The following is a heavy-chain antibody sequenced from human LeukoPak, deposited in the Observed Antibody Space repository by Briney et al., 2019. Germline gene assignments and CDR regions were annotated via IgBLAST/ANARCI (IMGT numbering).Heavy chain of an antibody. CDR1: GYTFTSYY. CDR3: ARASTPGYDSSGYFDY. V-gene: IGHV1-46*01. D-gene: IGHD3-22*01. CDR2: INPHGGST. Sequence: GASVKVSCKASGYTFTSYYMHWVRQAPGQGLEWMGIINPHGGSTSYAQKFQGRVTMTRDTSTSTVYIELSSLRSEDTAVYYCARASTPGYDSSGYFDYWGQGTLVPVSS. J-gene: IGHJ4*02.